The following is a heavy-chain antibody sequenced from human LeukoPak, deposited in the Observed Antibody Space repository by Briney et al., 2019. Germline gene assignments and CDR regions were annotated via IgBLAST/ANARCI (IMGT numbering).Heavy chain of an antibody. CDR2: INNPGTGA. CDR1: GFTFSSYW. CDR3: ARGSGGFDY. V-gene: IGHV3-74*01. D-gene: IGHD3-3*01. Sequence: GGSLRLSCAASGFTFSSYWLIWVRQVPGKELVWVAHINNPGTGATYADAVKGRFNISRDNAKNPLYLQMNSLRADDTAIYGCARGSGGFDYWGQGTLITVSS. J-gene: IGHJ4*02.